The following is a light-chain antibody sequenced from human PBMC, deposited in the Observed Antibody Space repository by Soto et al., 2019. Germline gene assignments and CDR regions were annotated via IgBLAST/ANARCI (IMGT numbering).Light chain of an antibody. CDR1: QTVGSY. V-gene: IGKV3-11*01. CDR2: DTS. J-gene: IGKJ1*01. CDR3: QQRSDWPPT. Sequence: EIVVTQSPGTLSLSPGERATLSCRASQTVGSYLAWFRQTPGQAPRLLIYDTSIRATGIPARFSGSGSGTDFTLTISSLEAEDFAVYYCQQRSDWPPTFGQGTKVDIK.